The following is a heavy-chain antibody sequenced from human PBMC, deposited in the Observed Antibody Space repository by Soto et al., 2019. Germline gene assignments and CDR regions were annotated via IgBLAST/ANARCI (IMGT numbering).Heavy chain of an antibody. CDR3: ARERCSSTSCYEYNWFDP. D-gene: IGHD2-2*01. J-gene: IGHJ5*02. Sequence: SETLSLTCTVSGGSISSGGYYWSWIRQHPGKGLEWIGYIYYSGSTYYNPSLKSRVTISVDTSKNQFSLKLSSVTAADTAVYCCARERCSSTSCYEYNWFDPWGQGTLVTVSS. CDR2: IYYSGST. CDR1: GGSISSGGYY. V-gene: IGHV4-31*03.